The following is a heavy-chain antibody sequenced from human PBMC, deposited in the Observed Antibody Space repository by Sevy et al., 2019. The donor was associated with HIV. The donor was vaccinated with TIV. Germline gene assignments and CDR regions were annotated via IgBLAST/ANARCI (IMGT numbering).Heavy chain of an antibody. V-gene: IGHV3-30*18. D-gene: IGHD6-13*01. CDR1: GFTFSTYG. CDR2: ISYDGSNK. Sequence: GGCLRLSCAASGFTFSTYGMHWVRQAPGKGLEWVAVISYDGSNKYYADSVKGRFTISRDNSKNTVYLQMNSLRAEDTAMYYCAKDLSGYSSTWGVNWFDPWGQGTLVTVSS. J-gene: IGHJ5*02. CDR3: AKDLSGYSSTWGVNWFDP.